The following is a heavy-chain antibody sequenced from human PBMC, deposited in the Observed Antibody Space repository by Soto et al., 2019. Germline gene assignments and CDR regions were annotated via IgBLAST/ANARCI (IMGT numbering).Heavy chain of an antibody. J-gene: IGHJ3*02. CDR3: AKPRVYGGDSRHEAFDI. CDR2: ISGSGSST. Sequence: EVQLLESGGGLVQPGGSLRLSCAASGFNPSNYAMNWVRQAPGKGLEWVSAISGSGSSTYYADSVKGRFAISRDNSKNTLYLQMDSLRADDTAVYYGAKPRVYGGDSRHEAFDIWGQGTMLTVSS. V-gene: IGHV3-23*01. CDR1: GFNPSNYA. D-gene: IGHD2-21*02.